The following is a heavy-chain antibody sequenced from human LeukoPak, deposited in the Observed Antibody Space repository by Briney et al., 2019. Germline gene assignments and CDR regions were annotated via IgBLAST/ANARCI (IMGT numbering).Heavy chain of an antibody. CDR1: GYTFTSYY. D-gene: IGHD3-10*01. J-gene: IGHJ6*03. CDR2: INPSGGST. Sequence: GASVKVSCKASGYTFTSYYMHWVRQAPGQGLEWMGIINPSGGSTSYAQKFQGRVTMTRDTSTSTVYMELSSLRSEDTAVYYCARGGAELWFGELDYYYMDVWGKGTTVTISS. CDR3: ARGGAELWFGELDYYYMDV. V-gene: IGHV1-46*01.